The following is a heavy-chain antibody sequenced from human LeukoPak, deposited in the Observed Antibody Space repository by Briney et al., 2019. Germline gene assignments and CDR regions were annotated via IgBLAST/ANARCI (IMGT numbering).Heavy chain of an antibody. V-gene: IGHV4-31*03. CDR1: GGSISSGGYY. J-gene: IGHJ3*02. Sequence: SETLSLTCTVSGGSISSGGYYWSWIRPPPGEGLEWVGYIYYSGNTYYNSSLKSRVTISVDSSANQFSLNLTSVTAADTAVYYCARLGSLRNAFDIWGQGTMVTVSS. CDR2: IYYSGNT. D-gene: IGHD3-10*01. CDR3: ARLGSLRNAFDI.